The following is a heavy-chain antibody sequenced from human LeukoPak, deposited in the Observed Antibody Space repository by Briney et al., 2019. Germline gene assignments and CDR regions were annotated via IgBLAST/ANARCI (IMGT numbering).Heavy chain of an antibody. D-gene: IGHD3-10*01. CDR2: INPNSGGT. J-gene: IGHJ3*02. CDR3: ARVTAILLWFGESEKGAFDI. V-gene: IGHV1-2*02. Sequence: ASVKVSCKASGYTFTGYYMHWVRQAPGQGLEWMGWINPNSGGTNYAQKFQGRVTMTRDTSISTAYIELSRLRSDDTAVYYCARVTAILLWFGESEKGAFDIWGQGTMVTVSS. CDR1: GYTFTGYY.